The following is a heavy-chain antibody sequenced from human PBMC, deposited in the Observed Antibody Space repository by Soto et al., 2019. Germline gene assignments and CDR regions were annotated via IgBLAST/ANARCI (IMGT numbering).Heavy chain of an antibody. J-gene: IGHJ4*02. CDR1: GFTFSTFA. Sequence: QVQLVESGGGVVQPGRSLRLSCSASGFTFSTFAVHWVRQAPGKGREWVAVISSDGDTKYYTDSVKGRFIISRDNSKNTLFLQMNGLRTEKTAMYYCARAPTSRLDYWAQGTLVTVSS. V-gene: IGHV3-30-3*01. CDR3: ARAPTSRLDY. CDR2: ISSDGDTK.